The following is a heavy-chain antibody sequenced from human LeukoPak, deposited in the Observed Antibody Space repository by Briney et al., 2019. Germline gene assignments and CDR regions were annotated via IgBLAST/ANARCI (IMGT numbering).Heavy chain of an antibody. Sequence: GASVKVSCKASGYTFTGYYMHWVRQAPGQGLEWMGWINPNSGGTNYAQKFQGRVTMTTDTSTSTAYMELRSLRSDDTAVYYCARDRRAYCSGGSCDSGSVYWGQGTLVTVSS. J-gene: IGHJ4*02. CDR2: INPNSGGT. D-gene: IGHD2-15*01. CDR3: ARDRRAYCSGGSCDSGSVY. CDR1: GYTFTGYY. V-gene: IGHV1-2*02.